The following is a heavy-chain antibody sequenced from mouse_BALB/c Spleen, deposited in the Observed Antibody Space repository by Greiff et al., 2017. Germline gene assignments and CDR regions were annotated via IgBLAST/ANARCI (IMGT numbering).Heavy chain of an antibody. CDR1: GYTFTDYA. CDR3: AREAYYGYDFDY. D-gene: IGHD2-9*01. V-gene: IGHV1-67*01. J-gene: IGHJ2*01. CDR2: ISTYYGNT. Sequence: QVQLQQSGPELVRPGVSVKISCKGSGYTFTDYAMHWVKQSHAKSLEWIGVISTYYGNTNYNQKFKGKATMTVDKSSSTAYMELARLTSEDSAIYYCAREAYYGYDFDYWGQGTTLTVSS.